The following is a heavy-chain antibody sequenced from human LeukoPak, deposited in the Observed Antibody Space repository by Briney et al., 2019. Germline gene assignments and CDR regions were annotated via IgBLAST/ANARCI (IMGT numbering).Heavy chain of an antibody. CDR1: GFTFSSYG. V-gene: IGHV3-64*02. D-gene: IGHD5-18*01. CDR3: TSGYNYSTPSSYYYYMDV. J-gene: IGHJ6*03. CDR2: ISGNGGST. Sequence: PGGSLRLSCAASGFTFSSYGMHWVRQAPGKGLEYVSGISGNGGSTYYADSVKGRFTISRDNSKNTLYLQMGSLTTEDMAVYYCTSGYNYSTPSSYYYYMDVWGKGTTVTVSS.